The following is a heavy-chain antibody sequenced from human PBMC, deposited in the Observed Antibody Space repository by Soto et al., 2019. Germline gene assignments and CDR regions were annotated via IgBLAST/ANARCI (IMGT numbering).Heavy chain of an antibody. Sequence: QVQLVESGGGVVQPGRSLRLSCAASGFTFSSYAMHWVRQAPGKGLEWVAVISYDGSNKYYADSVKGRFTISRDNSKNTLYLQMNSLRAEDTAVYYCARDRWCGTTIYYYYGMDVWGQGTTVTVSS. CDR1: GFTFSSYA. J-gene: IGHJ6*02. CDR3: ARDRWCGTTIYYYYGMDV. CDR2: ISYDGSNK. V-gene: IGHV3-30-3*01. D-gene: IGHD1-7*01.